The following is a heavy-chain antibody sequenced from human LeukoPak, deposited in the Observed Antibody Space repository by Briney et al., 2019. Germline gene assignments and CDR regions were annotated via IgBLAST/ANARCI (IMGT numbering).Heavy chain of an antibody. CDR1: GRSLRSHY. J-gene: IGHJ6*03. CDR3: AREGMVEYYSYSMDV. Sequence: SETRSLTCPVSGRSLRSHYWSWIRQPPGEGLEWIGYIYYSGSTNYNPSLKSRVPISLDTSKNQSSLKLSSVTAADTAVYYCAREGMVEYYSYSMDVWGKGTTVTVSS. D-gene: IGHD3-10*01. V-gene: IGHV4-59*11. CDR2: IYYSGST.